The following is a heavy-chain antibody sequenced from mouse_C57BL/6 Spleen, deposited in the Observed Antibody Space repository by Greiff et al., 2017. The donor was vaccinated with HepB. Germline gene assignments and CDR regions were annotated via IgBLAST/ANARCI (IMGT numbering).Heavy chain of an antibody. Sequence: EVQLVESGGDLVKPGGSLKLSCAASGFTFSSYGMSWVRQTPDKRLEWVATISSGGSYTYYPDSVKGRFNISRDNAKNTLYLQMSSLKSEDTAMYYCARGGSYGSSYENAMDYWGQGTSVTVSS. D-gene: IGHD1-1*01. CDR2: ISSGGSYT. CDR1: GFTFSSYG. V-gene: IGHV5-6*01. J-gene: IGHJ4*01. CDR3: ARGGSYGSSYENAMDY.